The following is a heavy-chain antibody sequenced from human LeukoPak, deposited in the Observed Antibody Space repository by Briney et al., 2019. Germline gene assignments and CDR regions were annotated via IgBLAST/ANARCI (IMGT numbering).Heavy chain of an antibody. V-gene: IGHV3-7*03. D-gene: IGHD4-23*01. Sequence: GGSLRLSCAASGFNFSTYWMTWVRQAPGKGLEWVANIKKDGSEKYYADSVQGRFTISRDNAKNSLSLQMNSLRAEDTAIYYCAKDPPILRWSFDYWGQGTLVTVSS. J-gene: IGHJ4*02. CDR3: AKDPPILRWSFDY. CDR1: GFNFSTYW. CDR2: IKKDGSEK.